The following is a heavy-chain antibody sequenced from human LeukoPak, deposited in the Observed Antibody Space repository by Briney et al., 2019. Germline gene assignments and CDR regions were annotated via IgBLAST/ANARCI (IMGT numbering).Heavy chain of an antibody. CDR1: GYTFTSYD. CDR3: ARAPKMYYYGSGSSPPHDYYFDY. J-gene: IGHJ4*02. Sequence: ASVKVSYKASGYTFTSYDINWVRQATGQGLGWMGWMNPNSGNTGYAQKFQGRVTMTRNTSISTAYMELSSLRSEDTAVYYCARAPKMYYYGSGSSPPHDYYFDYWGQGTLVTVSS. CDR2: MNPNSGNT. D-gene: IGHD3-10*01. V-gene: IGHV1-8*01.